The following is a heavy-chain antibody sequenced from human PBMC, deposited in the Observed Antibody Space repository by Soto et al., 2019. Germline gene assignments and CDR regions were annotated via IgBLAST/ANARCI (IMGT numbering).Heavy chain of an antibody. V-gene: IGHV1-69*13. J-gene: IGHJ4*02. CDR2: IIPIFGTA. Sequence: SAKVSCKASGGTFSSYAISWVRQAPGQGLEWMGGIIPIFGTANYAQKFQGRVTITADESTSTAYMELSSLRSEDTAVYYCAREQRWLQFVDYWGQGTLVTVSS. CDR1: GGTFSSYA. CDR3: AREQRWLQFVDY. D-gene: IGHD5-12*01.